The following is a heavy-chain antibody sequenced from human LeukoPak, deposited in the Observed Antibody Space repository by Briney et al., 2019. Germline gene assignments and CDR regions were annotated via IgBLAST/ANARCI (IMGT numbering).Heavy chain of an antibody. CDR2: ISSSSSYI. D-gene: IGHD4-17*01. V-gene: IGHV3-21*01. Sequence: GGSLRPSCAASGFTFSSYSMNWVRQAPGKGLEWVSSISSSSSYIYYADSVKGRFPISRDNAKNSLYLQMNSLRAEDTAVYYRARDQMTTVTTDWGQGTLVTVSS. J-gene: IGHJ4*02. CDR3: ARDQMTTVTTD. CDR1: GFTFSSYS.